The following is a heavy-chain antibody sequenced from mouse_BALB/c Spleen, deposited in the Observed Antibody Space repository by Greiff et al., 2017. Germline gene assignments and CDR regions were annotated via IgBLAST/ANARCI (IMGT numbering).Heavy chain of an antibody. J-gene: IGHJ2*01. V-gene: IGHV7-3*02. Sequence: EVQVVESGGGLVQPGGSLRLSCATSGFTFTDYYMSWVRQPPGKALEWLGFIRNKANGYTTEYSASVKGRFTISRDNSQSILYLQMNTLRAEDSATYYCARDLLRPFDYWGQGTTLTVSS. CDR2: IRNKANGYTT. CDR3: ARDLLRPFDY. CDR1: GFTFTDYY. D-gene: IGHD1-2*01.